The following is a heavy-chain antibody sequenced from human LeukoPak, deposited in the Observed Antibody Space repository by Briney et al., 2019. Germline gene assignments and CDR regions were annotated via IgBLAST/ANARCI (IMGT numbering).Heavy chain of an antibody. J-gene: IGHJ4*02. CDR2: IYYSGST. CDR1: GGSISSYY. CDR3: ARCYCSGGSCYACDY. Sequence: PSETLSLTCTVSGGSISSYYWSWIRQPPGKGLEWIGYIYYSGSTNYNPSLKSRVTISVDTSKNQFSLKLSSVTAADTAVYYCARCYCSGGSCYACDYWGQGTLVTVSS. V-gene: IGHV4-59*01. D-gene: IGHD2-15*01.